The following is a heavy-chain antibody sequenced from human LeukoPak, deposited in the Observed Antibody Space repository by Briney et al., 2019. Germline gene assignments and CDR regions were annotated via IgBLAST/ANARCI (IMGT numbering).Heavy chain of an antibody. CDR1: GGSISSYY. CDR2: IYYSGSS. D-gene: IGHD3-10*01. Sequence: PSETLSLTCTVSGGSISSYYWSWIRQPPGKGLEWIGYIYYSGSSNYNPSLKSRVTISVDTSKNQFSLKLSSVTAADTAVYYCARLLKVRGVIIDGKGVLGQGNTVNV. V-gene: IGHV4-59*08. CDR3: ARLLKVRGVIIDGKGV. J-gene: IGHJ6*02.